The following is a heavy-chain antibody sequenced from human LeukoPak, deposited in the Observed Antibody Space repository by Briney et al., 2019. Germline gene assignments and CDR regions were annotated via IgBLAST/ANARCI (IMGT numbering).Heavy chain of an antibody. Sequence: PSQTLSLTCTVSGGSISSGDYYWNWIRQPPGKGLEWIGYIHSSGTSYYNPSLKSRVTISLDTSENQFSLRLSSVTAADTAVYYCARVLSGSGSLYYFDYWGQGTLVTVCS. J-gene: IGHJ4*02. CDR3: ARVLSGSGSLYYFDY. D-gene: IGHD3-10*01. CDR2: IHSSGTS. V-gene: IGHV4-30-4*01. CDR1: GGSISSGDYY.